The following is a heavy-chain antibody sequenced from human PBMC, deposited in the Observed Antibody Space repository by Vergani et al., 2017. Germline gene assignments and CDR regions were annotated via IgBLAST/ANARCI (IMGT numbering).Heavy chain of an antibody. D-gene: IGHD3-22*01. CDR3: ARASSYYYDSSGYYYEVGPFDY. V-gene: IGHV1-69*18. CDR1: GGTFSSYA. Sequence: QVQLVQSGAEVKKPGSSVKVSCKASGGTFSSYAISWVRQAPGQGLEWMGRIIPIFGTANYAQKFQGRVTITADESTRTAYMELSSLRSEDTAVYYCARASSYYYDSSGYYYEVGPFDYWGQGTLVTVSS. J-gene: IGHJ4*02. CDR2: IIPIFGTA.